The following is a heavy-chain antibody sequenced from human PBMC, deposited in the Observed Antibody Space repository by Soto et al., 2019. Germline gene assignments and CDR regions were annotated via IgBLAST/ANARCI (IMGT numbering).Heavy chain of an antibody. Sequence: GGSLRLSCAASGFTFSSYGMHWVRQAPGKGLEWVAVISYDGSNKYYADSVKGRFTISRDNSKNTLYLQMNSLRAEDTAVYYCAKDLYKAGYCSGGSCYSHYYYGMDVWGQGTTVTVSS. CDR3: AKDLYKAGYCSGGSCYSHYYYGMDV. D-gene: IGHD2-15*01. CDR2: ISYDGSNK. CDR1: GFTFSSYG. J-gene: IGHJ6*02. V-gene: IGHV3-30*18.